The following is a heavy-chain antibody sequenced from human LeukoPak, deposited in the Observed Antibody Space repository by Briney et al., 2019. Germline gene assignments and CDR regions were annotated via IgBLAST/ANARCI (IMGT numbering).Heavy chain of an antibody. Sequence: PGGSLRLSCAASGFTFSMYWMSWVRQAPGKGPEWVANIKADGSEIYYVDSVKGRFTISRDNAKNSLYLQMNSLRAEDTAVYYCTRDRQGPRLYEMDIWGQGTTVTVSS. V-gene: IGHV3-7*01. CDR3: TRDRQGPRLYEMDI. D-gene: IGHD2-8*01. CDR2: IKADGSEI. J-gene: IGHJ6*02. CDR1: GFTFSMYW.